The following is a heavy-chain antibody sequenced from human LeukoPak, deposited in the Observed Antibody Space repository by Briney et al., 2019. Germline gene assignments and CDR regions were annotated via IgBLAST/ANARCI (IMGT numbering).Heavy chain of an antibody. V-gene: IGHV1-18*01. Sequence: GASVNVFCKASGYSFTSYGINWVRQAPGQGLEWMGWISTDNGNTDYAQNLQGRVTMTTDTSTSTAYMELRSLRSDDTAVYYCARGYSYGYGPLDYWGQGNLVAVSS. D-gene: IGHD5-18*01. CDR1: GYSFTSYG. CDR2: ISTDNGNT. CDR3: ARGYSYGYGPLDY. J-gene: IGHJ4*02.